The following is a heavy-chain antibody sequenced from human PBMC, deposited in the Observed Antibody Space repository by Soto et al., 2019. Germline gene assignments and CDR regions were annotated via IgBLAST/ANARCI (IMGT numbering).Heavy chain of an antibody. V-gene: IGHV3-30*18. CDR3: AKGGVRGYSYGDLDV. CDR2: ISYDGSNK. CDR1: GFTFSSYG. Sequence: GGSLRLSCASSGFTFSSYGMHWVRQAPGKGLEWVAVISYDGSNKYYADSVKGRFTISRDNSKNTLYLQMNSLRAEDTAVYYCAKGGVRGYSYGDLDVWGQGTTVTVSS. D-gene: IGHD5-18*01. J-gene: IGHJ6*02.